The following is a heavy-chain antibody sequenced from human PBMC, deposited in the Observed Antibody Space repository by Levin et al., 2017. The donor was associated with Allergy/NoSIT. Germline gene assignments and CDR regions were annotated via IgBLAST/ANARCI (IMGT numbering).Heavy chain of an antibody. CDR2: ISYDGSNE. CDR1: GFIFSSYG. J-gene: IGHJ4*02. V-gene: IGHV3-30*18. D-gene: IGHD6-6*01. Sequence: GGSLRLSCAASGFIFSSYGMHWVRQAPGKGLEWVAVISYDGSNEYYADSVKGRFTISRDNSKNPLYLQMNSLRTEDTAVYYCAKDQSDSIGGRRSHPFDYWGQGTRVTVSS. CDR3: AKDQSDSIGGRRSHPFDY.